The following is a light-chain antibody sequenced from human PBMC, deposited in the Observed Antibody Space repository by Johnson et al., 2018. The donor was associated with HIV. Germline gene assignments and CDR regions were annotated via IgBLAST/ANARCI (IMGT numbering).Light chain of an antibody. CDR1: SSNIGNNY. Sequence: QSVLTQPPSVSAAPGQKVTISCSGSSSNIGNNYVSWYQQLPGTAPKLLIYDNNKRPSEIPDRFSGSKSGTSATLVITGLRTGDEADYYCGTWDSSLSAFVFVAGTTVIVL. CDR3: GTWDSSLSAFV. CDR2: DNN. V-gene: IGLV1-51*01. J-gene: IGLJ1*01.